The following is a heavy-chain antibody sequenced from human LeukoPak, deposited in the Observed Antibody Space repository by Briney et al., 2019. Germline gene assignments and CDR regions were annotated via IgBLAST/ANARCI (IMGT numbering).Heavy chain of an antibody. CDR1: GLAFTNSW. CDR2: IKQDGSEK. Sequence: PGGSLRLPCAASGLAFTNSWMSWVRQTPGEGLEWVANIKQDGSEKYYVDSVKGRFTISRDNAKNSLYLQMNSLTAEDTALYYCARLSTAVAGGDYWGQGTLVTVSS. V-gene: IGHV3-7*01. J-gene: IGHJ4*02. D-gene: IGHD6-19*01. CDR3: ARLSTAVAGGDY.